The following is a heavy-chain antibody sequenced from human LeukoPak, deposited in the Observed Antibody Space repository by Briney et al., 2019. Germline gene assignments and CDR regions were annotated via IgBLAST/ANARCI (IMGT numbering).Heavy chain of an antibody. CDR3: ARDFVAVAGWDAFDI. V-gene: IGHV3-53*01. D-gene: IGHD6-19*01. CDR1: GFTVSSNY. Sequence: PGGSLRLSCAASGFTVSSNYMSWVRQAPGKGLEWVSVIYSGGSTYYADSVKGRFTISRDNSKNTLYLQMNSLRAEDTAVYYCARDFVAVAGWDAFDIWGQGTMVTVSS. J-gene: IGHJ3*02. CDR2: IYSGGST.